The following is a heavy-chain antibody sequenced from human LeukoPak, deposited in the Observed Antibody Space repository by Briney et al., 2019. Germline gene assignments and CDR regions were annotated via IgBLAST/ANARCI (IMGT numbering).Heavy chain of an antibody. CDR3: ARDYLPGRDDYYYMDV. D-gene: IGHD3-16*02. CDR1: GFTFSSYA. CDR2: NSGSGGST. V-gene: IGHV3-23*01. Sequence: PGGSLRLSCAASGFTFSSYAMSWVRQAPGKGLEWVSDNSGSGGSTYSADSVKGRFTIFRDNSKDTLYLQMNSLRADDTALYYCARDYLPGRDDYYYMDVWGKGTTVTVSS. J-gene: IGHJ6*03.